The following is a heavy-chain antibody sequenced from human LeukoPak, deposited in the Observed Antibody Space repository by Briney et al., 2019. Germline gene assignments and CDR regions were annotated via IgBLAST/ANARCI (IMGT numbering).Heavy chain of an antibody. V-gene: IGHV3-11*01. CDR2: ISDSGSSI. Sequence: PGGSLRLSCEASGFIFSVYYMSGIRQAPGKGLEWVSYISDSGSSIDYADSVKGRFTISRDTAKNSMYLQMNSLRAEDTAIYFCASGGSFAAFEIWGQGTMVTVSS. CDR3: ASGGSFAAFEI. J-gene: IGHJ3*02. CDR1: GFIFSVYY. D-gene: IGHD3-16*01.